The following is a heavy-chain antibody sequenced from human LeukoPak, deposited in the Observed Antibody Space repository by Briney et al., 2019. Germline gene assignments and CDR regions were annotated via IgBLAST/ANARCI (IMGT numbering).Heavy chain of an antibody. CDR3: ARDRTGSGSYYNGLDYFDY. J-gene: IGHJ4*02. D-gene: IGHD3-10*01. V-gene: IGHV3-20*01. CDR1: GFTFDDYG. CDR2: INWNGGST. Sequence: GGSLRPSCAASGFTFDDYGMSWVRQAPGKGLEWVSGINWNGGSTGYADSVKGRFTISRDNAKNSLYLQMNSLRAEDTALYHCARDRTGSGSYYNGLDYFDYWGQGTLVTVSS.